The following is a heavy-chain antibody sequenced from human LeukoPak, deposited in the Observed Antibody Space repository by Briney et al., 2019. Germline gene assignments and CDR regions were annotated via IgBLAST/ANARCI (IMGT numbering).Heavy chain of an antibody. D-gene: IGHD2-15*01. J-gene: IGHJ4*02. CDR2: MNPNSGNT. Sequence: ASVKVSCKASGYTFTSYDINWVRQATGQGLEWMGWMNPNSGNTGYAQKFQGRVTMTRNTSISTAYMELSSLRSEDTAVYYCARIFRGGGGWHFDYWGQGTLVTVSS. V-gene: IGHV1-8*01. CDR3: ARIFRGGGGWHFDY. CDR1: GYTFTSYD.